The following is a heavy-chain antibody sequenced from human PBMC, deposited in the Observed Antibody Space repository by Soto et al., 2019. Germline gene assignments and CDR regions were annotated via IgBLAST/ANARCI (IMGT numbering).Heavy chain of an antibody. J-gene: IGHJ4*02. CDR2: ISGSGYST. V-gene: IGHV3-23*01. CDR3: AKDAPPMIVVVIPYFDY. D-gene: IGHD3-22*01. Sequence: EVQLLESGGGLVQPGGSLRLSCAASGFTFTSYAMSWVRQAPGKGLEWVSLISGSGYSTYYADSVKGRFTISRDNSKNTLYLQMNSLRAEDTAIYYCAKDAPPMIVVVIPYFDYWGQGTLVTVSS. CDR1: GFTFTSYA.